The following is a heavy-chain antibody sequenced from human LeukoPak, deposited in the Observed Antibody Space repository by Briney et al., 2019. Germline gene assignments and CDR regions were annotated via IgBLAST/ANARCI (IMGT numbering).Heavy chain of an antibody. D-gene: IGHD3-22*01. CDR3: ARPSDSSGPLDY. Sequence: PSETLSLTCTVSGGSISSGDYYWSWIRQPPGRGLEWIGYIYYSGSTYYNPSLKSRVTISVDTSKNQFSLKLSSVTAADTAVYYCARPSDSSGPLDYWGQGTLVTVSS. V-gene: IGHV4-30-4*08. CDR1: GGSISSGDYY. CDR2: IYYSGST. J-gene: IGHJ4*02.